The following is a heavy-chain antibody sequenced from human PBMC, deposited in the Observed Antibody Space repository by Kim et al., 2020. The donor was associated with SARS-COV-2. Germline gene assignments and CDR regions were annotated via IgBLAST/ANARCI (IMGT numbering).Heavy chain of an antibody. CDR3: AREGYSYGSIDY. J-gene: IGHJ4*02. CDR2: IYYSGST. D-gene: IGHD5-18*01. V-gene: IGHV4-59*01. Sequence: SETLSLTCTVSGGSISSYYWSWIRQPPGKGLEWIGYIYYSGSTNYNPSLKSRVTISVDTSKNQFSLKLSSVTAADTAVYYCAREGYSYGSIDYWGQGTLVTVSS. CDR1: GGSISSYY.